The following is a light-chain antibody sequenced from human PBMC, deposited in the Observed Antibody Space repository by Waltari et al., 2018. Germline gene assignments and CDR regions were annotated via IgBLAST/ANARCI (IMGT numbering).Light chain of an antibody. Sequence: DIQMTQSPSYLSASVGDRVTITCQASQDISNYLNWYQQKPGKAPKLLIYDASNLETGVPSMFSGSGSGTDFTFTISSLQPEDIATYYCQQYDNRLTFGGGTKVEIK. J-gene: IGKJ4*01. V-gene: IGKV1-33*01. CDR3: QQYDNRLT. CDR1: QDISNY. CDR2: DAS.